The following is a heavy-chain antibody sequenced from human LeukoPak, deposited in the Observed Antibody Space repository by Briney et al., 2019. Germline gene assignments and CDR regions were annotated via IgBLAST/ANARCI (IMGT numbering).Heavy chain of an antibody. D-gene: IGHD4-17*01. CDR1: GLTFSVYA. CDR3: GRDPNGDYIGAFDM. CDR2: IRGGGGSE. J-gene: IGHJ3*02. Sequence: GGSLRLSCTASGLTFSVYAMMWVRQAPGKGPEWVSAIRGGGGSEFYADPVKGRFTISRDNSKNTLFLQMNNLRPEDTAVYYCGRDPNGDYIGAFDMRGPGTMVTVSS. V-gene: IGHV3-23*01.